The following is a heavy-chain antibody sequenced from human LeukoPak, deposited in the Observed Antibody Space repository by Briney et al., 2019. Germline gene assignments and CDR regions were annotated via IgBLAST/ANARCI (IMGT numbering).Heavy chain of an antibody. Sequence: GGSLRLSCAASGFTFSSYDMHWVRQAPGKGLEWVGRARNRANGYTTQYAASVKGRFTISRDDSENIVYLQMSSLKTEDTAVYFSVRIMRVDYGTYYFDYWGQGTLVTVSS. CDR1: GFTFSSYD. D-gene: IGHD4/OR15-4a*01. CDR3: VRIMRVDYGTYYFDY. V-gene: IGHV3-72*01. J-gene: IGHJ4*02. CDR2: ARNRANGYTT.